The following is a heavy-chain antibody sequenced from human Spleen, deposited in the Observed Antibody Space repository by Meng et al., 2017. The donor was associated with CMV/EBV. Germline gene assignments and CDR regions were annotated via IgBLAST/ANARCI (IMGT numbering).Heavy chain of an antibody. D-gene: IGHD3-3*01. CDR1: GGSINSGDYY. CDR2: IYYSGST. V-gene: IGHV4-30-4*01. CDR3: ARLLEWPFPFDS. J-gene: IGHJ4*02. Sequence: FGGSINSGDYYWSWVRQPPGKGLEWIGYIYYSGSTYYNPSLKSRVSISVDTSKNQFSLKLSSVTAADTAVYFCARLLEWPFPFDSWGQGTLVTVSS.